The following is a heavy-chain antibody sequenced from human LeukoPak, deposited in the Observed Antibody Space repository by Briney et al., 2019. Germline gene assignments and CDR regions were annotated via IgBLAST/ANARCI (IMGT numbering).Heavy chain of an antibody. J-gene: IGHJ4*02. Sequence: GGSLRLSCAASGFTFSSYAMSWVRQAPGKGLEWVSALSGSGASTYYADSVKGRFTISRDNSKNTLNLQMNSLRAEDTAVYYCAKDPTITYDSWSGYPEYWGQGTLVTVSS. CDR2: LSGSGAST. V-gene: IGHV3-23*01. CDR3: AKDPTITYDSWSGYPEY. D-gene: IGHD3/OR15-3a*01. CDR1: GFTFSSYA.